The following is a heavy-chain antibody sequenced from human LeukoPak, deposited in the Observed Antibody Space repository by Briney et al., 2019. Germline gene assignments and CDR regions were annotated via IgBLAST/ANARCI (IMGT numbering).Heavy chain of an antibody. CDR2: ISWNSGSI. V-gene: IGHV3-9*01. Sequence: GGSLRLSCAASGFTFDDYAMHRVRQAPGKGLEWVSGISWNSGSIVYADSVKGRFTISRDNAKNSFYLQMNSLRAEDTAVYYCAKDTYSSSSFFFDYWGQGTLVTVSS. CDR3: AKDTYSSSSFFFDY. CDR1: GFTFDDYA. D-gene: IGHD6-6*01. J-gene: IGHJ4*02.